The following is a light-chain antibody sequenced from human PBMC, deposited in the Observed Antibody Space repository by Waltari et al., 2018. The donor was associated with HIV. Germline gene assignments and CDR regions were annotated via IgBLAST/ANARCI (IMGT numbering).Light chain of an antibody. CDR3: GVWDDNLRGV. Sequence: QAVLTQPPSASASSGQQITISCSGGDSNVGSHYVYWYHQLPGGAPQLLLYKNNQRSSGVPDRFSGSKSGTSASLTISGLRSEDEGIYFCGVWDDNLRGVFGGGTRLTVL. CDR2: KNN. J-gene: IGLJ2*01. V-gene: IGLV1-47*01. CDR1: DSNVGSHY.